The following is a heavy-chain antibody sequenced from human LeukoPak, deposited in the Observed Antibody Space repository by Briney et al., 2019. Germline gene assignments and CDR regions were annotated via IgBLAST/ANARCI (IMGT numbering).Heavy chain of an antibody. D-gene: IGHD6-13*01. CDR2: ISYDGSNK. V-gene: IGHV3-30*18. CDR1: GFTLSAYA. Sequence: GGSLRLSCAASGFTLSAYAMHWVRQAPGKGLEWVALISYDGSNKYYADFVKGRFTISRDSSKNTLYLQVNSLRAEDTAVYYCAKEGLGSSSYPNYFDYWGQGTLVTVSS. CDR3: AKEGLGSSSYPNYFDY. J-gene: IGHJ4*02.